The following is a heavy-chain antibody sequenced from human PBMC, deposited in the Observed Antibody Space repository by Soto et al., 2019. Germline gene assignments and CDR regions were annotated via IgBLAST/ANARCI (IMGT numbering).Heavy chain of an antibody. D-gene: IGHD4-17*01. J-gene: IGHJ4*02. CDR2: ISSSGSTI. V-gene: IGHV3-48*03. CDR1: GFTFSNYE. CDR3: ARESLGGDYPLDY. Sequence: PGGSLRLSCAASGFTFSNYEMNWVRQAPGKGLEWVSYISSSGSTIYYADSVKGQFTISRDNAKSSLFLQVSSLRADDTAIYYCARESLGGDYPLDYWGQGTLVTVSS.